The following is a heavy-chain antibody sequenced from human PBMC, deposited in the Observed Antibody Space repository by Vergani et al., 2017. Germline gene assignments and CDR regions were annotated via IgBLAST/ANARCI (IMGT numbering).Heavy chain of an antibody. Sequence: QVQLQESGPGLVKPSETLSLTCTVSGGSISSYYWSWIRQPPGKGLEWIGYIYYSGSTYYNPSLKSRVTISVDTSKNQFSLKLSSVTAADTAVYYCARDYGGNTGLLDYWGQGTLVTVSS. CDR3: ARDYGGNTGLLDY. CDR2: IYYSGST. D-gene: IGHD4-23*01. CDR1: GGSISSYY. J-gene: IGHJ4*02. V-gene: IGHV4-59*06.